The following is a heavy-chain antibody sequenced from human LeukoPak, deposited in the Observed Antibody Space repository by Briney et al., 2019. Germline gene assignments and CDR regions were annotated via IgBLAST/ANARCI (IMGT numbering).Heavy chain of an antibody. CDR1: GFTVSSNY. D-gene: IGHD3-10*01. CDR2: IYSGGST. V-gene: IGHV3-53*04. Sequence: GGSLRLSCAASGFTVSSNYMSWVRQAPGKGLEWVSVIYSGGSTYYADSVKGRFTISRHNSKNTLYLQMNSLRAEDTAVYYCAGRDYYGSGSDYYYGMDVWGQGTTVTVSS. CDR3: AGRDYYGSGSDYYYGMDV. J-gene: IGHJ6*02.